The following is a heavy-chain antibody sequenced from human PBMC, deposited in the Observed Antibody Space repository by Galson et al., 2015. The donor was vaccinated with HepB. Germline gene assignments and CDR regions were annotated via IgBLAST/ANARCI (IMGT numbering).Heavy chain of an antibody. J-gene: IGHJ4*02. D-gene: IGHD5-12*01. CDR3: ARGGGYGAVVY. CDR2: ISISGGST. Sequence: SLRLSCAASGFTFSSYAMSWVRQAPGKGLEWVSGISISGGSTYYADSVKGRFTITRDNSKNTLYLQMNSLRAEDTAVYYCARGGGYGAVVYWGQGTLVTVSS. V-gene: IGHV3-23*01. CDR1: GFTFSSYA.